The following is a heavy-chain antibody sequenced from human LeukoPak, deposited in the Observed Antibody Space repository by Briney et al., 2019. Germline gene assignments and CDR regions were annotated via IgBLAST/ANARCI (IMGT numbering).Heavy chain of an antibody. D-gene: IGHD4-23*01. Sequence: GASVKVSCKVSGYTLTELSMHWVRQAPGKGLEWMGGFDPEDGETIYAQKFQGRVTMTEDTSTDTAYMELSSLRAEDTAVYYCAKVLAVTSYGAKSIFDHWGQGTLVTVSS. CDR2: FDPEDGET. CDR1: GYTLTELS. V-gene: IGHV1-24*01. CDR3: AKVLAVTSYGAKSIFDH. J-gene: IGHJ4*02.